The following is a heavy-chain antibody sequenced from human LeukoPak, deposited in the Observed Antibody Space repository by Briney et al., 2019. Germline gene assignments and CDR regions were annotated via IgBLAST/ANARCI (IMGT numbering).Heavy chain of an antibody. Sequence: SETLSLTCAVYGGSFSGYYWSWIRQPPGKGLEWIGEINHSGSTDYNPSLKSRVTISVDTSKNQFSLKLSSVTAADTAVYYCLSGNPSEVAFDIWGQGTMVTVSS. CDR2: INHSGST. D-gene: IGHD1-26*01. J-gene: IGHJ3*02. CDR3: LSGNPSEVAFDI. CDR1: GGSFSGYY. V-gene: IGHV4-34*01.